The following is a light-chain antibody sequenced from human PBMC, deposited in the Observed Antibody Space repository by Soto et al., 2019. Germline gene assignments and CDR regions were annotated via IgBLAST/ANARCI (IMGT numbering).Light chain of an antibody. CDR2: DVI. CDR3: SSYTSSSLYV. CDR1: SSDVGGYNY. V-gene: IGLV2-14*01. J-gene: IGLJ1*01. Sequence: QSVLTQPASVSGSPGQSITISCTGTSSDVGGYNYVSWYQQHPGKATKLMIYDVINRPSGVSNRFSGSKSGNTASLTISWLQSEDEADYYCSSYTSSSLYVFGTGTKVTVL.